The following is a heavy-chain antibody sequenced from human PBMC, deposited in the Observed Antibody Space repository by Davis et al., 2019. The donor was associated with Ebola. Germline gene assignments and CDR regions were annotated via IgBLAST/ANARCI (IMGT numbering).Heavy chain of an antibody. CDR2: ISSSGSTI. J-gene: IGHJ6*03. CDR3: ARRGAATTLYYYYYMDV. Sequence: PGGSLRLSCAASGFTFSDSYMSWIRQAPGKGLEWVSYISSSGSTIYYADSVKGRFTISRDNAKNSLYLQMNSLRAEDTAVYYCARRGAATTLYYYYYMDVWGKGTTVTVSS. D-gene: IGHD1-1*01. V-gene: IGHV3-11*04. CDR1: GFTFSDSY.